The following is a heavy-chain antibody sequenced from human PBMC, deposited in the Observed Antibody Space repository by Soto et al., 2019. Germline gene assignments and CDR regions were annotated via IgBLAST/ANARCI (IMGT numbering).Heavy chain of an antibody. CDR1: GFDFSSYA. Sequence: EVQLLESGGGLVQPGGSLGLSCAASGFDFSSYAMTWVRQAPGKGLEWVSAISESGERTYYADSVEGRFTISRDNSKSTLSLQMSSLRVDDTAVYYCALMATPGRVPFWGQGTLVTVSS. CDR3: ALMATPGRVPF. J-gene: IGHJ1*01. V-gene: IGHV3-23*01. CDR2: ISESGERT. D-gene: IGHD6-13*01.